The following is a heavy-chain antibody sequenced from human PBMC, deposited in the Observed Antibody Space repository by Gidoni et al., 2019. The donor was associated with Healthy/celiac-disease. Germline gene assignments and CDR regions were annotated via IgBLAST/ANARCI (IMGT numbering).Heavy chain of an antibody. D-gene: IGHD6-13*01. Sequence: QVQLVESGGGVVQPGRSLRLSCAASGFTFSSYGMHWVRQAPGKGLEWVAVIWYDGSNKYYADSVKGRFTISRDNSKNTLYLQMNSLRAEDTAVYYCARDGIAAAGNPTSYYGMDVWGQGTTVTVSS. V-gene: IGHV3-33*01. CDR1: GFTFSSYG. J-gene: IGHJ6*02. CDR2: IWYDGSNK. CDR3: ARDGIAAAGNPTSYYGMDV.